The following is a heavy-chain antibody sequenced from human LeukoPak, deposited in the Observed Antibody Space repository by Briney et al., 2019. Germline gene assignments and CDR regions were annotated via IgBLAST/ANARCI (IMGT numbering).Heavy chain of an antibody. J-gene: IGHJ4*02. CDR1: GGSISSSSYY. D-gene: IGHD6-19*01. CDR2: IYDSGST. Sequence: SETLSLTCTVSGGSISSSSYYWGWIRQPAGKGLEWIRYIYDSGSTNYNPSIKSRVTISVDTSKYQFSLKLSSVTAADRAVYYCARHLASKYSSGWYYVDYWGQGTLVTVSS. V-gene: IGHV4-61*05. CDR3: ARHLASKYSSGWYYVDY.